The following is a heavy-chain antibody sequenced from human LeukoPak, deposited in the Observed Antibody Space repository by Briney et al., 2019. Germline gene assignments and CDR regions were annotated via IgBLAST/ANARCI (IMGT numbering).Heavy chain of an antibody. D-gene: IGHD6-13*01. CDR3: ATDRDLGIAAAGHDAFDI. CDR1: GYTFTSYG. V-gene: IGHV1-18*01. CDR2: ISAYNGNT. Sequence: GASVKVSCKASGYTFTSYGISWVRQAPGQGLEWMGWISAYNGNTNYAQKLQGRVTMTTDTSTSTAYMELRSLRSEDTAVYYCATDRDLGIAAAGHDAFDIWGQGTMVTVSS. J-gene: IGHJ3*02.